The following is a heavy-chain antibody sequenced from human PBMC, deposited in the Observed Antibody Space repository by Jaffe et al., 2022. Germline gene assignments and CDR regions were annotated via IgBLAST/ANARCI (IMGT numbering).Heavy chain of an antibody. V-gene: IGHV3-7*05. Sequence: EVQLVESGGGLVQPGGSLRLSCAASGFTFSSYWMSWVRQAPGKGLEWVANIKQDGSEKYYVDSVKGRFTISRDNAKNSLYLQMNSLRAEDTAVYYCARERVRPYYDSSAPDYWGQGTLVTVSS. J-gene: IGHJ4*02. CDR1: GFTFSSYW. CDR3: ARERVRPYYDSSAPDY. D-gene: IGHD3-22*01. CDR2: IKQDGSEK.